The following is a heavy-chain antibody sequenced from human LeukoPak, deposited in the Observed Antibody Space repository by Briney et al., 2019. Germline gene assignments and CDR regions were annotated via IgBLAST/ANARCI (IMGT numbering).Heavy chain of an antibody. Sequence: PSETLSLTCTVSGGSISSSSYYWGWIRQPPGKGLEWIGSIHYSGSTYYNPSLKSRVTISVDTSKNQFSLKLSSVTAADTAVYYCARHEFWEYYYDSSGYYFYWGQGTLVTVSS. V-gene: IGHV4-39*01. J-gene: IGHJ4*02. D-gene: IGHD3-22*01. CDR2: IHYSGST. CDR1: GGSISSSSYY. CDR3: ARHEFWEYYYDSSGYYFY.